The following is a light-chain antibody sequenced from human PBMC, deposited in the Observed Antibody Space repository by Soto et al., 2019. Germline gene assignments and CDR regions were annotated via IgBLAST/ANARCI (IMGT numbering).Light chain of an antibody. Sequence: DIQMTQSPSTLSGSVGDRVTITCRASQTISSWLAWYQQKPGKAPKLLIYKASTLKSGVPSRFSGTGSGTDFTLTIRSLQPEDFAIYYCQQTFGKPLVTFGQGTRREIK. J-gene: IGKJ5*01. V-gene: IGKV1-5*03. CDR2: KAS. CDR1: QTISSW. CDR3: QQTFGKPLVT.